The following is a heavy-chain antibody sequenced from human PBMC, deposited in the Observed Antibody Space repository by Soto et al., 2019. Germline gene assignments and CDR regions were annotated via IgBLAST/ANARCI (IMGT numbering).Heavy chain of an antibody. CDR3: ATSPYSSTFYLQY. Sequence: SETLSLTCTVSGGSISTFYWTWVRQPPGKGLEWIGYVSDIASTHYNPSLNNRVTISVDTSKNQFSLKLISVTAADTAVYYCATSPYSSTFYLQYWGQGGLVTVSS. V-gene: IGHV4-59*08. J-gene: IGHJ4*02. CDR1: GGSISTFY. D-gene: IGHD6-13*01. CDR2: VSDIAST.